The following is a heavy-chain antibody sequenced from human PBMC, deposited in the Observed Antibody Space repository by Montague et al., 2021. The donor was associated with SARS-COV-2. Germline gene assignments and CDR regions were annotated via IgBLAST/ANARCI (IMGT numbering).Heavy chain of an antibody. CDR3: ARITHTPGRWLLGSRGASMPQSFWFDP. J-gene: IGHJ5*02. CDR2: IYYSGST. CDR1: GGSISSYY. D-gene: IGHD5-24*01. V-gene: IGHV4-59*01. Sequence: SETLSLTCTVSGGSISSYYWSWIRQPPGKGLEWIGYIYYSGSTNYDPSLKSRVTISVDTSKNQFSLKLSSVTAADTAVYYCARITHTPGRWLLGSRGASMPQSFWFDPWGQGTLVTVSS.